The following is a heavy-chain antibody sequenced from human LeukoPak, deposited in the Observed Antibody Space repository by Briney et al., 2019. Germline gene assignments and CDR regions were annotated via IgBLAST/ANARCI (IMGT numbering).Heavy chain of an antibody. CDR1: GFTVSSND. D-gene: IGHD2-15*01. CDR2: IYSGGST. CDR3: ARVYCSGGSCLDAFDI. J-gene: IGHJ3*02. V-gene: IGHV3-53*01. Sequence: PGGSLRLSCAASGFTVSSNDMSWVRQAPGKGLECISVIYSGGSTDYADSVKGRLTISRDNSKNTLYLQMNSLRAEDTAVYYCARVYCSGGSCLDAFDIWGQGTMVTVSS.